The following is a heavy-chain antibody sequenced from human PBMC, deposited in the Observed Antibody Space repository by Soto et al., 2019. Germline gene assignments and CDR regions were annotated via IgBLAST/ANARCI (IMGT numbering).Heavy chain of an antibody. J-gene: IGHJ6*02. CDR1: GYSFTSYW. CDR2: IDPSDSYT. V-gene: IGHV5-10-1*01. Sequence: GESLKISCKGSGYSFTSYWISWVRQMPGKGLEWMGRIDPSDSYTNYSPSFQGHVTISADKSISTAYLQWSSLKASDTAMYYCARLRSRVVVVAARYYYYGMDVWVQGTTVTVSS. D-gene: IGHD2-15*01. CDR3: ARLRSRVVVVAARYYYYGMDV.